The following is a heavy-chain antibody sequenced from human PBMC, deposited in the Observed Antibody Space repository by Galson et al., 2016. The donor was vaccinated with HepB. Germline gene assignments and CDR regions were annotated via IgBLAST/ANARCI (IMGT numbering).Heavy chain of an antibody. J-gene: IGHJ4*02. V-gene: IGHV4-4*02. CDR1: GASISNTW. Sequence: SETLSLTCVVSGASISNTWWSWVRQPPGKGLDWIGETYHIGTTKFNPSLQSRVTISMDKSRNQISLSLNSVTAADTALYYCARHIGVTGTRGFDYWGQGILVTVSS. CDR3: ARHIGVTGTRGFDY. D-gene: IGHD6-19*01. CDR2: TYHIGTT.